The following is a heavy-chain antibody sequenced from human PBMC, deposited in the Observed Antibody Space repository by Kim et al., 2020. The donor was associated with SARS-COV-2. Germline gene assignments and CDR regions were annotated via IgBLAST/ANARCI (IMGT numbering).Heavy chain of an antibody. J-gene: IGHJ4*02. V-gene: IGHV3-7*03. CDR2: IKPDGSEK. Sequence: GGSLRLSCAASGFTFSSYWMSWVRQAPGKGREWVANIKPDGSEKYYLDSVEGRFTISRDNAKNSLYLQMNSLRAEDTAVYYCARDLSHFDYWGQGTLVTVSS. CDR3: ARDLSHFDY. CDR1: GFTFSSYW.